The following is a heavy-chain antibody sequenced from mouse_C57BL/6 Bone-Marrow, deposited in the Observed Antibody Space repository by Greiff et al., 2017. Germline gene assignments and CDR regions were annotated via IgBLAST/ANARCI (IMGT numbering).Heavy chain of an antibody. D-gene: IGHD2-4*01. CDR1: GYTFTSYW. CDR3: ARSPYDYDPAWFAY. CDR2: IDPNSGGT. V-gene: IGHV1-72*01. J-gene: IGHJ3*01. Sequence: QVQLKQPGAELVKPGASVKLSCKASGYTFTSYWMHWVKQRPGRGLEWIGRIDPNSGGTKYNEKFKSKATLTVDKPSSTAYMQLSSLTSEDSAVYYCARSPYDYDPAWFAYWGQGTLVTVSA.